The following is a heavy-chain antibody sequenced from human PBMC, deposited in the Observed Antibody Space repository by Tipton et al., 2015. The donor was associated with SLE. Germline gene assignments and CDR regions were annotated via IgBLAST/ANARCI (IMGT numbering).Heavy chain of an antibody. CDR3: ARGHPDAFDI. J-gene: IGHJ3*02. Sequence: LRLSCTVSGGSISSYYWSWIRQPPGKGLEWIGSIYYSGSTYYNPSLKSRVTISVDTSKNQFSLKLSSVTAADTAVYYCARGHPDAFDIWGQGTMVTVSS. CDR2: IYYSGST. CDR1: GGSISSYY. V-gene: IGHV4-59*05.